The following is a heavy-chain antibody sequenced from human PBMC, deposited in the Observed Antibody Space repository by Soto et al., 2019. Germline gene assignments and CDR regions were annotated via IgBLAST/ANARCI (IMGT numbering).Heavy chain of an antibody. D-gene: IGHD3-22*01. CDR3: AREGYPYYYDSSGYYYAH. CDR1: GGTFSSYA. Sequence: GASVKVSCKASGGTFSSYAISWVRQAPGQGLEWMGGIIPIFGTANYAQKSQGRVTITADKSTSTAYMELSSLRSEDTAVYYCAREGYPYYYDSSGYYYAHWGQGTLVTVSS. V-gene: IGHV1-69*06. J-gene: IGHJ4*02. CDR2: IIPIFGTA.